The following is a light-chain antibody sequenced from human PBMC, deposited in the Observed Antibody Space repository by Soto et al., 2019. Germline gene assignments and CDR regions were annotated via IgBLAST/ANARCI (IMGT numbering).Light chain of an antibody. J-gene: IGKJ3*01. V-gene: IGKV3-20*01. Sequence: EIVLTQSPGTLSLSPGERATLSCRASQSINSRYLAWYQQKPGQAPGLLIYGASSRATGIPDRFSGSGSGPDFTLTISRLEPDDFAVYYCQQFGSSPGFTFGPGTIVDIK. CDR1: QSINSRY. CDR2: GAS. CDR3: QQFGSSPGFT.